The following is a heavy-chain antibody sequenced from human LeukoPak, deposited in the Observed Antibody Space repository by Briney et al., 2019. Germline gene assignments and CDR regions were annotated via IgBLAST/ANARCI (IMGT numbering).Heavy chain of an antibody. CDR2: ISGSGGST. V-gene: IGHV3-23*01. CDR3: AKDLYYGSGSYYQPYYYYGMDV. Sequence: GGSLRLSCAASGFTFSSYAVSWVRQPPGKGLECVSAISGSGGSTYYADSVTGRFTTSRDNSKNTLYLQMNSLRAEDTAVYYCAKDLYYGSGSYYQPYYYYGMDVWGQGTTVTVSS. J-gene: IGHJ6*02. D-gene: IGHD3-10*01. CDR1: GFTFSSYA.